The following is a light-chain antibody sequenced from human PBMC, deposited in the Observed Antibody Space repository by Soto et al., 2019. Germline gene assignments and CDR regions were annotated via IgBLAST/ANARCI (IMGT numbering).Light chain of an antibody. J-gene: IGLJ2*01. V-gene: IGLV2-14*01. Sequence: QSALTQPASVSGSPGQSITISCTGTSSDIVAYNYVSWYQQLPGKAPKLMIFEVSNRPSGVSNRFSGSKSGNTASLTISGLQAEDEADYYCSSYTSSNTLVFGGGTKLTVL. CDR1: SSDIVAYNY. CDR3: SSYTSSNTLV. CDR2: EVS.